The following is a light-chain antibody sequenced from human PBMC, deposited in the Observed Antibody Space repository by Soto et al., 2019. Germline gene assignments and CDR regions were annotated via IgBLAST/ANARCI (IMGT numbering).Light chain of an antibody. V-gene: IGLV8-61*01. CDR2: STN. CDR3: VLFLRGDIWV. Sequence: QTVVTQEPSFSVSPGGTVTLTCGLRSGSVSTSQYPSWYQQTPGQPPRTLIHSTNVRSSGVPDRFSGSILGNKAALTITGAQADDEADYYCVLFLRGDIWVFGGGTKVTVL. J-gene: IGLJ3*02. CDR1: SGSVSTSQY.